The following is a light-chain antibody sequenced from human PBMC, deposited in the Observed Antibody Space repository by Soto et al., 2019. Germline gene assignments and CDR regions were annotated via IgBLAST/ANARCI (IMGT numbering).Light chain of an antibody. V-gene: IGLV2-14*03. CDR3: ASYTSSSTSVI. CDR2: DVS. Sequence: QSALTQPASVSGSPGQSITIACTGTSSDVGGYKYVSWYQQHPDKAPKLIIFDVSNRPSGISSRFSGSKSGNTASLTISGLQAEDEADYYCASYTSSSTSVIFGRGPKVTVL. CDR1: SSDVGGYKY. J-gene: IGLJ2*01.